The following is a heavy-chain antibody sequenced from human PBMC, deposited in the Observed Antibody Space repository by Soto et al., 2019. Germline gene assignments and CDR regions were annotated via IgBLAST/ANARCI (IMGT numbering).Heavy chain of an antibody. CDR1: GFSFSGYS. CDR2: ISGSSTYI. CDR3: ARSGIGYCSGGACYAFDI. Sequence: GGSLRLSCAASGFSFSGYSMNWVRQAPGQGLEWVSSISGSSTYIYYADSVKGRFTISRDNPKNSLYLRINSLRAEDTAVYYCARSGIGYCSGGACYAFDIWGQGTMVTVSS. V-gene: IGHV3-21*01. J-gene: IGHJ3*02. D-gene: IGHD2-15*01.